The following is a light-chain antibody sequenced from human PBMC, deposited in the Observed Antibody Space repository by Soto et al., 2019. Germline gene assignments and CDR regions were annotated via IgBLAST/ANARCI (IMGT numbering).Light chain of an antibody. CDR2: DVS. V-gene: IGLV2-14*01. CDR1: SSDVGGYNY. J-gene: IGLJ2*01. CDR3: SSYTSSSLVV. Sequence: QSALTQPASVSGSPGQSITISCPGTSSDVGGYNYVSWYQPHPGKAPKLMIYDVSNRPSGVSNRFSGSKSGNTASLTISGLQAEDEADYSCSSYTSSSLVVFGGGTKVTVL.